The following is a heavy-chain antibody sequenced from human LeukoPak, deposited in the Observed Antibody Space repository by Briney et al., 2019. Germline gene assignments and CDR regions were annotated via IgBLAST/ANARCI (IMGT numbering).Heavy chain of an antibody. CDR2: IIPILGIA. CDR1: GVTFSSYA. J-gene: IGHJ5*02. CDR3: ARGVQWELSWFDP. Sequence: GASVKVSCKASGVTFSSYAISWVRQAPGQGLEWMGRIIPILGIANYAQKFQGRVTITADKSTSTAYMELSSLRSEDTAVYYCARGVQWELSWFDPWGQGTLVTVSS. D-gene: IGHD1-26*01. V-gene: IGHV1-69*04.